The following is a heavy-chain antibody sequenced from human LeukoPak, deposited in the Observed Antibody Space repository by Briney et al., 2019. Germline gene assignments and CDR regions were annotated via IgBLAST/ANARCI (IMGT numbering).Heavy chain of an antibody. J-gene: IGHJ6*02. CDR3: ANDARGDYFSPYYYGLEV. CDR2: ISYDGSKT. D-gene: IGHD3-3*01. Sequence: GRSLRLSCVASTSAFTRFGMHWVRQAPGKGPEWVAVISYDGSKTHYGDSAKGRFTISRDNSQNTLYLQMNSLTTEDTAVYYCANDARGDYFSPYYYGLEVWGQGTTVSVSS. V-gene: IGHV3-30*18. CDR1: TSAFTRFG.